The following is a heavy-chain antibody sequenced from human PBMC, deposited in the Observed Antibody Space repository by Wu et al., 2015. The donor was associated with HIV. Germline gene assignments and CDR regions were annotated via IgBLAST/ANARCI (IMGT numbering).Heavy chain of an antibody. J-gene: IGHJ3*02. D-gene: IGHD6-19*01. CDR2: INPSGGST. V-gene: IGHV1-46*01. Sequence: QVQLVQSGAEVKKPGASVKVSCKASGYTFTSYYMHWVRQAPGQGLEWMGIINPSGGSTSYAQKFQGRVTMTRDTSTSTVYMELSSLRSEDTAVYYCARANDSGWSGRHTQGAFDIWGQGTMVTVSS. CDR1: GYTFTSYY. CDR3: ARANDSGWSGRHTQGAFDI.